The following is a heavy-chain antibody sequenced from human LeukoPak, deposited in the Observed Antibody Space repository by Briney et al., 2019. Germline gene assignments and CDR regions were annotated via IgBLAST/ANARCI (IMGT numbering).Heavy chain of an antibody. J-gene: IGHJ5*02. V-gene: IGHV3-23*01. CDR1: GFNLSSYG. CDR2: ISGSGGST. Sequence: GGSLRLSCAASGFNLSSYGMSWVRQAPGKGLEGASAISGSGGSTYYAHSVKGRLTISRDNSKNTLYLQMNSLRAEDTAVYYCAKDFDGGSYFQPDWFDPWGQGTLVTVSS. D-gene: IGHD1-26*01. CDR3: AKDFDGGSYFQPDWFDP.